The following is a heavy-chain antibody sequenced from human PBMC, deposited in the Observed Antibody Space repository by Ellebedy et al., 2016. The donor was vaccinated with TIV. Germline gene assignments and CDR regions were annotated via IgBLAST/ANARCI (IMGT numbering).Heavy chain of an antibody. CDR3: VKDMMTGADTVQGGVFDY. CDR2: ISWNSGSI. J-gene: IGHJ4*02. V-gene: IGHV3-9*01. Sequence: PGGSLRLSCAASGFTFDDYAMHWVRQAPGKGLEWVSGISWNSGSIGYADSVKGRFTISRDNAKNSLYLQMNSLRAEDTALYYCVKDMMTGADTVQGGVFDYWGQGTLVTVSS. D-gene: IGHD2-15*01. CDR1: GFTFDDYA.